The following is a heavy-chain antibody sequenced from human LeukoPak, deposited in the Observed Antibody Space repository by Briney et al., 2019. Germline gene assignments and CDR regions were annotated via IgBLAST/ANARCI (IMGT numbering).Heavy chain of an antibody. CDR2: ISGNGDST. Sequence: SGGSLRLSCVASGFIFRNYAMCWVRQAPGKGLEWVSFISGNGDSTYYPESVEGRFTISRDNSKNTLFLQMNSLRAEDTAVYYCTKDRPGSFDLWGQGTLVTASS. CDR3: TKDRPGSFDL. V-gene: IGHV3-23*01. J-gene: IGHJ4*02. D-gene: IGHD1-14*01. CDR1: GFIFRNYA.